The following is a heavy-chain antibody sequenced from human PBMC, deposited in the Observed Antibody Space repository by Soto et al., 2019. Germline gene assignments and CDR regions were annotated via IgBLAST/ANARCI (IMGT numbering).Heavy chain of an antibody. J-gene: IGHJ4*02. V-gene: IGHV1-46*01. CDR3: XXXXXXXXXXX. CDR2: INPGDGST. Sequence: QVQLVQSGAEVKRPGASVKVSCKASEYTFSTYYIHWVRQAPGQGLEWMAVINPGDGSTTYAQKFQGRFTMTRDTXTTTVXXXXXXXXXXXXXXXXXXXXXXXXXXXXXGQGTLVTVSS. CDR1: EYTFSTYY.